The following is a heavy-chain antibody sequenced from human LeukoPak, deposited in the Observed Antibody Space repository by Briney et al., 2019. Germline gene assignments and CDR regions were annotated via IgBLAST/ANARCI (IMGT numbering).Heavy chain of an antibody. V-gene: IGHV4-59*01. Sequence: SETLSLTCTVSGGSISNKYWSWIRQPPGKGLEWTGYIYYSGNTNYNPSLKSRVTILVDTSKNQVSLKLSSVTAADTAVYFCARDWGVGGRPGYMDVWGKGTTVTVSS. D-gene: IGHD6-6*01. CDR3: ARDWGVGGRPGYMDV. CDR2: IYYSGNT. J-gene: IGHJ6*03. CDR1: GGSISNKY.